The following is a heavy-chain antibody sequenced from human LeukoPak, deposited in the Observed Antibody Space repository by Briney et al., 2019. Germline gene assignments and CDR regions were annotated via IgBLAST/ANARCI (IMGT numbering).Heavy chain of an antibody. CDR2: ISSSSSYI. CDR1: GFTFSSYS. J-gene: IGHJ5*02. CDR3: ARVTGWEGFDP. D-gene: IGHD7-27*01. V-gene: IGHV3-21*01. Sequence: GGSLRLSCAASGFTFSSYSMNWVRQAPGKGLEWVSSISSSSSYIYYADSVKGRFTISRDNAKNSLYLQMNSLRAEDTAVHYCARVTGWEGFDPWGQGTLVTVSS.